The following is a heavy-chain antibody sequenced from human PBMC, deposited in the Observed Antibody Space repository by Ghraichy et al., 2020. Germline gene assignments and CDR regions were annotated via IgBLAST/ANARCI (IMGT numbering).Heavy chain of an antibody. CDR2: ISGSGANT. CDR1: GFSFSTYA. D-gene: IGHD2/OR15-2a*01. V-gene: IGHV3-23*01. Sequence: GGSLRLSCTVSGFSFSTYAMSWVRQAPGKELEWVSSISGSGANTYYADSVKGRFTISRDNSENTLHVQMNSLRAEDTAVYYCARIASARPFDPWGQGTLVTVSS. J-gene: IGHJ5*02. CDR3: ARIASARPFDP.